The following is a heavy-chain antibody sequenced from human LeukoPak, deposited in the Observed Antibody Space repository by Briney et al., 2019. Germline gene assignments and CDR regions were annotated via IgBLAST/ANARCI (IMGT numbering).Heavy chain of an antibody. D-gene: IGHD6-13*01. CDR2: ISHSGGST. CDR3: ARRTYSTDQYYFDY. J-gene: IGHJ4*02. V-gene: IGHV3-23*01. Sequence: GSLRLSCAASGFTFSNYVMSWVRQAPGKGLEWVSVISHSGGSTYYADSVKGRFTISRDNSKNTLYLQMSSLRADDTAVYYCARRTYSTDQYYFDYWGQGTLVTVSS. CDR1: GFTFSNYV.